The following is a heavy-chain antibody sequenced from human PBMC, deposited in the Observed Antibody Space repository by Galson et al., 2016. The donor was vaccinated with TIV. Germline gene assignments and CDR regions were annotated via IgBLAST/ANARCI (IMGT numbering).Heavy chain of an antibody. J-gene: IGHJ3*02. CDR3: ARFTWDLRAFEI. CDR1: GDSVSSNSGV. Sequence: CAISGDSVSSNSGVWNWLRQSPSRGLEWLGRTYHNSKWFNDYATSVKSRIIIISDTSKNQVSLQINSVTPEDTAVYYCARFTWDLRAFEIWGQGTMVTVSS. V-gene: IGHV6-1*01. D-gene: IGHD1-26*01. CDR2: TYHNSKWFN.